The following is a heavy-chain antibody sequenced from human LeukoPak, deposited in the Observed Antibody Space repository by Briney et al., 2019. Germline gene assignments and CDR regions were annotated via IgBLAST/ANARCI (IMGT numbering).Heavy chain of an antibody. CDR2: IYSDGSTT. CDR1: GFTFSSYW. Sequence: GGSLRLSCAASGFTFSSYWMHWVRQAPGKGLVWVSRIYSDGSTTNYADSVKGRFTISRGNAKNTLYLQMNSLRAEDTATYYCARESGFYGDYGAFDIWGQGTTVTVSS. D-gene: IGHD4-17*01. CDR3: ARESGFYGDYGAFDI. V-gene: IGHV3-74*01. J-gene: IGHJ3*02.